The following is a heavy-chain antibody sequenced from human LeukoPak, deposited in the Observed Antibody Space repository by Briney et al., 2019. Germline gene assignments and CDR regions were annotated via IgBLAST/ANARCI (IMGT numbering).Heavy chain of an antibody. CDR1: GGTFSSYA. V-gene: IGHV1-18*01. CDR2: ISAYNGNT. Sequence: EASVKVSCKASGGTFSSYAISWVRQAPGQGLEWMGWISAYNGNTNYAQKLQGRVTMTTDTSTSTAYMELRSLRSDDAAVYYCARDGPYSSGWYYFDYWGQGTLVTVSS. J-gene: IGHJ4*02. CDR3: ARDGPYSSGWYYFDY. D-gene: IGHD6-19*01.